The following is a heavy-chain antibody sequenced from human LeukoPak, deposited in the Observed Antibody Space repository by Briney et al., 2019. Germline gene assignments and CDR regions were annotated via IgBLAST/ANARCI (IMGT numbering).Heavy chain of an antibody. V-gene: IGHV3-23*01. J-gene: IGHJ4*02. CDR2: VKTSAGDT. CDR3: AKGQMATILGFDS. D-gene: IGHD5-24*01. Sequence: GGSLRLSCAASGFMFSNYAMSWVRQAPGRGLEWVSAVKTSAGDTYYADSVKGRFTISRDNSKSTVYLQMNSLRAEDTALYYCAKGQMATILGFDSWGQGALVTVSS. CDR1: GFMFSNYA.